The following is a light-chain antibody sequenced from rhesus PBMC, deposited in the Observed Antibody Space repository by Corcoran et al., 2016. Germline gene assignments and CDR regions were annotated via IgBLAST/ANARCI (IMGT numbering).Light chain of an antibody. CDR1: QSLLYSSNNKNY. CDR2: WAS. Sequence: DIVMTQSPDSLAVSLGERVTINCKSSQSLLYSSNNKNYLAWYQQKPGQAPKLLIYWASTRESGVPNRFSGSGSGTDFTLTISGLQAEDVAVYYCQQYYGTPLTFAPGAKLDIK. CDR3: QQYYGTPLT. J-gene: IGKJ3*01. V-gene: IGKV4-1*01.